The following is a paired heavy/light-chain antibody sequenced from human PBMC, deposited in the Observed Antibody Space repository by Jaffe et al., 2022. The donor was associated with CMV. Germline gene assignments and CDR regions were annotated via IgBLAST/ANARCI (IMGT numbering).Light chain of an antibody. J-gene: IGLJ2*01. V-gene: IGLV1-40*01. CDR2: GNA. Sequence: QSVLTQPPSVSGAPGQRVTISCTGSRSNIGAGYDVHWFQHLTGTAPKLLIYGNANRASGVPDRFSGSKSGTSASLAITGLQAEDEADYYCQSYDSSLSGNVLFGGGTKLTVL. CDR3: QSYDSSLSGNVL. CDR1: RSNIGAGYD.
Heavy chain of an antibody. CDR2: ISYDGSNR. D-gene: IGHD6-19*01. CDR3: AKDHGSQSSGPPSGYGMDV. V-gene: IGHV3-30*18. CDR1: GFSFTRFG. J-gene: IGHJ6*02. Sequence: QVQLVESGGGVVQPGTSLRLSCAASGFSFTRFGMNWVRQAPGKGLEWVTFISYDGSNRYYADSVKGRFTISRDNFKSTVYLQMNSLRAEDTAVYYCAKDHGSQSSGPPSGYGMDVWGQGTVVTVSS.